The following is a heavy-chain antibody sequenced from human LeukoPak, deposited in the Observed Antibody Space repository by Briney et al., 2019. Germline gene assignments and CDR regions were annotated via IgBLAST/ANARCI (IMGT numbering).Heavy chain of an antibody. CDR2: IYYSGST. Sequence: SETLSLTCTVSGGSISSYYWSWIRQPPGKGLEWIWYIYYSGSTNYNPSLKSRVTISVDTSKNHFSLKLSSVTAADTAVHYCARLTFTTVTRLPYYYYYYMDVWGKGTTVTVSS. V-gene: IGHV4-59*01. CDR3: ARLTFTTVTRLPYYYYYYMDV. D-gene: IGHD4-17*01. CDR1: GGSISSYY. J-gene: IGHJ6*03.